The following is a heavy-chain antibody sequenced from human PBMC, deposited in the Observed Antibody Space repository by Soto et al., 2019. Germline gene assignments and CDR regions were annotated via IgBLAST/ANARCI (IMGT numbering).Heavy chain of an antibody. CDR1: GFTFDDYA. J-gene: IGHJ6*02. CDR2: ISWNSGSI. D-gene: IGHD1-7*01. V-gene: IGHV3-9*01. CDR3: AKKDYRGWNYSFDYYGMDV. Sequence: EVQLVESGGGLVQPGRSLRLSCAASGFTFDDYAMHWVRQAPGKGLEWVSGISWNSGSIGYADSVKGRFTISRDNAKNSLYLQMNSLRAEDTALYYCAKKDYRGWNYSFDYYGMDVWGQGTTVTVSS.